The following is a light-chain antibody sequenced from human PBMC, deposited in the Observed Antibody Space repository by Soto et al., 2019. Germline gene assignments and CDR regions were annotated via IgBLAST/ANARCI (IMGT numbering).Light chain of an antibody. Sequence: EIVLTQSPATLSLSPGERATLSCRASQSVSSYLAWYQQKPGQAPRLLIYDASSRATGIPARFSGSGSGTDFTLTISSLEPEDFAVYYCQQYGSLSWTFGQGTKVDIK. CDR2: DAS. J-gene: IGKJ1*01. CDR1: QSVSSY. V-gene: IGKV3-11*01. CDR3: QQYGSLSWT.